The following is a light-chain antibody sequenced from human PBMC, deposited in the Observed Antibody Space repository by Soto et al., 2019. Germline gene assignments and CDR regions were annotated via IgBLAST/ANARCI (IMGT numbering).Light chain of an antibody. Sequence: DIQMPQSPSPLSASVGDRVTITCRASQSISSRLAWYQQKPGKAPNLLIYKAPSLESGVPARFSGSGSGTEFTLTISSLQPDDFAHDYGQQYNNYSRTLGQGTKVESK. V-gene: IGKV1-5*03. J-gene: IGKJ1*01. CDR3: QQYNNYSRT. CDR2: KAP. CDR1: QSISSR.